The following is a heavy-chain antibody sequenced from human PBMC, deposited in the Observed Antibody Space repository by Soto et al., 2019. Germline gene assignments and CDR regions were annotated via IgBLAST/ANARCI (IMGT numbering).Heavy chain of an antibody. Sequence: QVQLVQSGAEVKKPGSSVKVSCKASGDSFSAHAVSWVRQAPGQGLEWMGAIIPIFGTRHYAQKFQGRVTITADKSSSTAYMELSSLRSADTAIYYCARDSGYDFWSGSFRVHYFDYWGQGTLVNVSS. CDR2: IIPIFGTR. V-gene: IGHV1-69*06. CDR1: GDSFSAHA. CDR3: ARDSGYDFWSGSFRVHYFDY. J-gene: IGHJ4*02. D-gene: IGHD3-3*01.